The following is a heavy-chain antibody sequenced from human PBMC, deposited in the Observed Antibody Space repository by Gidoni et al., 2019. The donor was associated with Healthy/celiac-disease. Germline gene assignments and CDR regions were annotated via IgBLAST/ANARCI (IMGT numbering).Heavy chain of an antibody. J-gene: IGHJ4*02. D-gene: IGHD3-9*01. CDR1: GFTFDDYA. V-gene: IGHV3-9*01. CDR2: ISWNSGSI. Sequence: EVQLVESGGGLVQPGRSLRLSCAASGFTFDDYAMHWVRQAPGKGLEWVSGISWNSGSIGYADSVKGRFTISRDNAKNSLYLQMNSLRAEDTALYYCAKDTAEILTGYYGYWGQGTLVTVSS. CDR3: AKDTAEILTGYYGY.